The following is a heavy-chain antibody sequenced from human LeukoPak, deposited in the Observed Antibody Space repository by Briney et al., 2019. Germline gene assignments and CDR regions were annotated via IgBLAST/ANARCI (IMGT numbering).Heavy chain of an antibody. Sequence: ASVKVSCKASGYTFTGYYMHWVRQAPGQGLEWMGWINPNSGGTNYAQKFQGRVTMTRDTSISTAYMELSRLRSDDTAVYYCARNREGYYDILTGYYGVGAFDIWGQGTMVTVSS. J-gene: IGHJ3*02. CDR3: ARNREGYYDILTGYYGVGAFDI. CDR2: INPNSGGT. V-gene: IGHV1-2*02. CDR1: GYTFTGYY. D-gene: IGHD3-9*01.